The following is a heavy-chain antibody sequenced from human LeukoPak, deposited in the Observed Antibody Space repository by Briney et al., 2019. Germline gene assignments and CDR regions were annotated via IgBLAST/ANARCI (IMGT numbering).Heavy chain of an antibody. Sequence: PSETLSLTCAVYGGSFSGYYWSWIRQPPGKGLEWIGEINHSGSTNYNPSLKSRVTISVDTSKNQFSLKLSSVTAADTAGCYCAIGWEPPFDYWGQGTLVTVSS. D-gene: IGHD1-26*01. V-gene: IGHV4-34*01. J-gene: IGHJ4*02. CDR1: GGSFSGYY. CDR2: INHSGST. CDR3: AIGWEPPFDY.